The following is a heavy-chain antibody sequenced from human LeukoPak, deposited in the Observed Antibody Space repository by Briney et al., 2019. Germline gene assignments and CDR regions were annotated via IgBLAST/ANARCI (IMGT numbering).Heavy chain of an antibody. CDR1: GGTFTSYA. D-gene: IGHD5-18*01. J-gene: IGHJ4*02. CDR3: ARDPDGYGLFDY. V-gene: IGHV1-69*13. Sequence: GASVTVSCKASGGTFTSYAISWVRQAPGQGLEWMGGSIPIFGTANYAQKFLGRVTITAVESTSTAYMELSSLRSEDTAVYYCARDPDGYGLFDYWGQGTLVTVSS. CDR2: SIPIFGTA.